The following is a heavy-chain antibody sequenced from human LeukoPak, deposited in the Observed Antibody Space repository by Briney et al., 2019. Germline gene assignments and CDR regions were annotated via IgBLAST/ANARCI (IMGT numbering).Heavy chain of an antibody. V-gene: IGHV3-30-3*01. CDR2: ISYDGSNK. J-gene: IGHJ4*02. CDR3: ARGRGCSSMSCYPDY. D-gene: IGHD2-2*01. CDR1: GFTFSSYA. Sequence: PGGSLRLSCAASGFTFSSYAMHWVRQAPGKGLEWVAVISYDGSNKYYADSVKGRFTISRDNAKSSLYLQMNSLGAEDTALYYCARGRGCSSMSCYPDYWGQGTLVTVSS.